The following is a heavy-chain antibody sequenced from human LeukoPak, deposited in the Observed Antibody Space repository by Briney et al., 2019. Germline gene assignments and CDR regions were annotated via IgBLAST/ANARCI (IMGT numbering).Heavy chain of an antibody. CDR2: ISYDGSKK. Sequence: GRSLRLSCAASGFTFTSYAMHWVRQAPGKGLEWVAVISYDGSKKYYADSVKGRFTISRDNSQNTLYLQMNSLRPEDTAVYYCAKDFGYDSGTYATDWGQGTLVTVSS. CDR1: GFTFTSYA. D-gene: IGHD3-10*01. CDR3: AKDFGYDSGTYATD. V-gene: IGHV3-30*18. J-gene: IGHJ1*01.